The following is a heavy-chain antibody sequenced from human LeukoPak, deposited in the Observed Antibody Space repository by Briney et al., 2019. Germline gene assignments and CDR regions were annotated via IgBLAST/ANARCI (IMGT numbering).Heavy chain of an antibody. D-gene: IGHD6-6*01. CDR2: IYYSGST. J-gene: IGHJ4*02. Sequence: SQTLSLTCTVSGGSISSGDYYWSWIRQPPGQGLEWIGYIYYSGSTYYNPSLKSRVTISVDTSKNQFSLKLSSVTAADTAVYYCARGGYSGSSGFDYWGQGTLVTVSS. CDR3: ARGGYSGSSGFDY. CDR1: GGSISSGDYY. V-gene: IGHV4-30-4*01.